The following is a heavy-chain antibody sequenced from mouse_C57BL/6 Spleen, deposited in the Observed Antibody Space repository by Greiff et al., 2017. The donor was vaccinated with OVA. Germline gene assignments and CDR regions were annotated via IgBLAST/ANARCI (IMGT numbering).Heavy chain of an antibody. CDR2: ISSGGDYI. CDR3: TRDLNYNNRDYYAMDY. J-gene: IGHJ4*01. Sequence: EVHLVESGEGLVKPGGSLKLSCAASGFTFSSYAMSWVRQTPEKRLEWVAYISSGGDYIYYAYTVKGRFTISRDNARNTLYLQMSSLKSDDTAMYYGTRDLNYNNRDYYAMDYWGQGTSVTVSS. CDR1: GFTFSSYA. V-gene: IGHV5-9-1*02. D-gene: IGHD2-5*01.